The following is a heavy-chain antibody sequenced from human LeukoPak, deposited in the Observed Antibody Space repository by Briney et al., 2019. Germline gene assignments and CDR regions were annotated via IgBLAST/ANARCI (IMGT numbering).Heavy chain of an antibody. J-gene: IGHJ5*02. CDR3: AKFVGRNRWFDP. Sequence: GGSLRLSCAASGFTFSSYAMSWVRQAPGKGLEWVSAISGSGGSTYYADSVKGRFTISRDNSKNTLYLQMNSLRAEDTAEYYCAKFVGRNRWFDPWGQGTLVTVSS. CDR2: ISGSGGST. V-gene: IGHV3-23*01. D-gene: IGHD1-1*01. CDR1: GFTFSSYA.